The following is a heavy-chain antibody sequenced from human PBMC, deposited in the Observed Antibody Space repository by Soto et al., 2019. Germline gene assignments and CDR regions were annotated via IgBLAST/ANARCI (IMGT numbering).Heavy chain of an antibody. J-gene: IGHJ4*02. Sequence: PSETLSLTCAVSGYSISSGYYWGCIRQPPGKGLEWIGSIYHSGSTYYNPSLKSRVTISVDTPKNQFSLKLSSVTAADTAVYYCARDIKGSSYSFYYFDYWGQGTLVTVSS. CDR1: GYSISSGYY. CDR3: ARDIKGSSYSFYYFDY. V-gene: IGHV4-38-2*02. CDR2: IYHSGST. D-gene: IGHD1-26*01.